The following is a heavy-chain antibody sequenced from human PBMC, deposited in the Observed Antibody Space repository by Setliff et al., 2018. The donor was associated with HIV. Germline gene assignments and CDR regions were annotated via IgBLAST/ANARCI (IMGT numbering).Heavy chain of an antibody. CDR3: AICYYTFWSGYPLDYMDV. CDR1: GGYISRYY. CDR2: IYTSGST. J-gene: IGHJ6*03. V-gene: IGHV4-4*08. Sequence: SETLSLTCTVSGGYISRYYWSWIRLPPGKGLEWIVHIYTSGSTNYNPSLKSRVTMSVGTSRNKFSLKLSSVTAADTAVYYCAICYYTFWSGYPLDYMDVWGKGTTVTVSS. D-gene: IGHD3-3*01.